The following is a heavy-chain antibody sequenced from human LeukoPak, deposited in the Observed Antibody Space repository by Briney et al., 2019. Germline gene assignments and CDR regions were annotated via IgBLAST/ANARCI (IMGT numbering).Heavy chain of an antibody. CDR1: GFTFSSYS. Sequence: GGSLRLSCAASGFTFSSYSMNWVRQAPGKGLEWVSSISSSSSYIYYADSVKGRFTISRDNSKNTLYLQMNSLRAEDTAVYYCAKDRQIWFGELFLDYWGQGTLVTVSS. CDR2: ISSSSSYI. V-gene: IGHV3-21*01. D-gene: IGHD3-10*01. J-gene: IGHJ4*02. CDR3: AKDRQIWFGELFLDY.